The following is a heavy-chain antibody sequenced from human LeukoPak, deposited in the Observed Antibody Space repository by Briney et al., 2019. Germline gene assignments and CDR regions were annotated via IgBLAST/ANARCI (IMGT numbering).Heavy chain of an antibody. Sequence: GGSLRLSCAASGFTFSDYAMTWVRQAPGKGLEWVSAISGSGGSTNYADSVKGRFTISRDNSKNTLYLQMNSLRAEDTAVYYCAKYPPRSGGLHFDYWGQGTLVTVSS. CDR2: ISGSGGST. J-gene: IGHJ4*02. V-gene: IGHV3-23*01. CDR3: AKYPPRSGGLHFDY. D-gene: IGHD1-26*01. CDR1: GFTFSDYA.